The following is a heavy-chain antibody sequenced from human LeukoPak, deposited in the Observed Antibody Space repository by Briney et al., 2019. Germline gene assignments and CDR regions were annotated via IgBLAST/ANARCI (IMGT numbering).Heavy chain of an antibody. J-gene: IGHJ6*03. CDR3: GFSSSSPYYMDV. V-gene: IGHV4-39*07. D-gene: IGHD6-6*01. CDR1: GGSISSSSYY. Sequence: SETLSLTCTVSGGSISSSSYYWGWIRQPPGKGLEWIGSIYYSGSTYYNPSLKSRVTISVDTSKNQFSLKLSSVTAADTAVYYCGFSSSSPYYMDVWGKGTTVTVSS. CDR2: IYYSGST.